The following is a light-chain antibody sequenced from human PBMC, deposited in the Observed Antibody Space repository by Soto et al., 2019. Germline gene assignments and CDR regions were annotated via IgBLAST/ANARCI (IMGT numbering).Light chain of an antibody. CDR1: QSVSSY. J-gene: IGKJ5*01. V-gene: IGKV3-11*01. CDR3: QQRSNRIT. Sequence: EIVLTQSPATLSLSPGERATLSCRASQSVSSYLAWYQQKPGQAPRLLIYDASNRATGIPARFSGSGSGTDFTITISSLEPEDFAVYYCQQRSNRITFGQGTRLEIE. CDR2: DAS.